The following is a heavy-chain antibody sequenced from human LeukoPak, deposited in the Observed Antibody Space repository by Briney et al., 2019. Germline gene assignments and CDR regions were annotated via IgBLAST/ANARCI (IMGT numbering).Heavy chain of an antibody. CDR2: ISTRSNYI. V-gene: IGHV3-21*01. CDR1: GSVFSRLT. CDR3: ASTVHGSTTDSEGYYPKWFDP. J-gene: IGHJ5*01. Sequence: GGSLTLSCAASGSVFSRLTINWFRQSPGKGLEWVSSISTRSNYIYYADSVKGRFNISRDNTKNSLFLDMTSLRDDDTAVYYCASTVHGSTTDSEGYYPKWFDPWGQGTLVTVSS. D-gene: IGHD3-3*01.